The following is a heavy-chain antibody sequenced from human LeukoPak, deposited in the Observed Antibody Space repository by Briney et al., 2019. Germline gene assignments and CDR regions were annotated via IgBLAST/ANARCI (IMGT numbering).Heavy chain of an antibody. CDR2: MNHSGST. Sequence: PSETLSLTCAVYGGSFSGYYWSWLRQPPGKGREWLGEMNHSGSTNYNPSLKRRVTISVDKSKNQFSLKLTSVTAADPAVYYCARERGSSSWYGNWFDPWGQGTLVTVSS. V-gene: IGHV4-34*01. CDR3: ARERGSSSWYGNWFDP. CDR1: GGSFSGYY. J-gene: IGHJ5*02. D-gene: IGHD6-13*01.